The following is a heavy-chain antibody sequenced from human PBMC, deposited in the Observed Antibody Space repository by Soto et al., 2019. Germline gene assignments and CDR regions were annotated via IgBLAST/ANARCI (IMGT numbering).Heavy chain of an antibody. CDR1: GGTFSSYS. D-gene: IGHD2-2*01. Sequence: GASVKVSCKAFGGTFSSYSISWVRQAPGQGLEWMGGIIPIFGTANYAQKFQGRVTITADESTSTAYMELSSLRSEDTAVYYCARRGVDQLLWSWFDPWGQGTLVTVSS. J-gene: IGHJ5*02. CDR3: ARRGVDQLLWSWFDP. CDR2: IIPIFGTA. V-gene: IGHV1-69*13.